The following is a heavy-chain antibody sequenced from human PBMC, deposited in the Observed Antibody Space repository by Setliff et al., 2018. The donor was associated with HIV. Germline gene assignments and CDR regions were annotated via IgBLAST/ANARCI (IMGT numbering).Heavy chain of an antibody. J-gene: IGHJ6*03. V-gene: IGHV4-61*02. CDR2: IYTSGST. D-gene: IGHD3-22*01. Sequence: TLSLTCTVSGGSISSGSYYWSWIRQPAGKGLERIGRIYTSGSTNYNPSIKSRVTISVDTSKNQFSLKLRSVTAADTAVYYCARETYYYDNPQYYYYYMDVWGKGTTVTVSS. CDR1: GGSISSGSYY. CDR3: ARETYYYDNPQYYYYYMDV.